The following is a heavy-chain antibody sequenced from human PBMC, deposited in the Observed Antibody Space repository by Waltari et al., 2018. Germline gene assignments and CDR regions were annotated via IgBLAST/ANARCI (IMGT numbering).Heavy chain of an antibody. CDR2: ISHTGDT. V-gene: IGHV4-34*01. CDR1: GGSFYSYY. D-gene: IGHD4-4*01. CDR3: ASRVGGITPLTV. J-gene: IGHJ4*02. Sequence: QVPLQQWGAGLLKPSETLSLTCAVYGGSFYSYYWTWVRQATGKGLQWIGEISHTGDTYYNASLKSRVTMLIDASKNQFSLKLRSVTAADAAIYYCASRVGGITPLTVWGQGTPVTVSS.